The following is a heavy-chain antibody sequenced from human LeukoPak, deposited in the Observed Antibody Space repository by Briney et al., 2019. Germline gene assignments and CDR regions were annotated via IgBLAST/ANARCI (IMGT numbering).Heavy chain of an antibody. CDR1: GFSFSTYS. V-gene: IGHV3-48*01. D-gene: IGHD2-15*01. Sequence: GGSLRLSCAASGFSFSTYSMNWVRQAPGKGLEWVSYISSSSSTIYYADSVKGRFTVSRDNAKNSLYLQMNSLRAEDTAVYYCARANCSGGSCYHQGFDYWGQGTLVTVSS. CDR2: ISSSSSTI. J-gene: IGHJ4*02. CDR3: ARANCSGGSCYHQGFDY.